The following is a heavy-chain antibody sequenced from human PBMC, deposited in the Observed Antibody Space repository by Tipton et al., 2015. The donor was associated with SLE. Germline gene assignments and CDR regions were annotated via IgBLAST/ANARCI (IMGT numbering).Heavy chain of an antibody. CDR1: GGSFSGYY. J-gene: IGHJ4*02. D-gene: IGHD6-19*01. Sequence: TLSLTCAVYGGSFSGYYWSWIRQPPGKGLEWIGEINHSGSTNYNPSLKSRVTISVDTSKNQFSLNLSSVTAADTAVYYCARGGDSSGLDYWGQGTLVTVSS. CDR3: ARGGDSSGLDY. CDR2: INHSGST. V-gene: IGHV4-34*01.